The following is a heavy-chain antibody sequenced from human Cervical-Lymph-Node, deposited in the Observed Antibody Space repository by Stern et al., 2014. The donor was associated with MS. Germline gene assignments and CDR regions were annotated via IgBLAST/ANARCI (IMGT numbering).Heavy chain of an antibody. CDR2: ISNNSTHT. CDR3: ARARVGDYARSPHLDS. D-gene: IGHD4-17*01. Sequence: EVHLVESGGGLVKPGESLRLSCDASGFTFSHYSINWVRQAPGKGLEWTSSISNNSTHTYHADSVEGRFTISRDSAKDSVSLHMVSLRAEDTAVYYCARARVGDYARSPHLDSWGQGTLVTVSS. V-gene: IGHV3-21*01. CDR1: GFTFSHYS. J-gene: IGHJ4*02.